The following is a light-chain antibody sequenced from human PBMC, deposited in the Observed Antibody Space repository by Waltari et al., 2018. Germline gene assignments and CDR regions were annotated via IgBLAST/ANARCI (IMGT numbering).Light chain of an antibody. CDR1: QSISSW. Sequence: DIQMTQSPSTLSASVEDRVTITCRASQSISSWLAWYQQKPGKAPKLVIYKASSLESGVPSRFSGSGSGTEFTLTISSLQPDDFATYYCQQYNSYSRTFGQGTKVEIK. J-gene: IGKJ1*01. V-gene: IGKV1-5*03. CDR2: KAS. CDR3: QQYNSYSRT.